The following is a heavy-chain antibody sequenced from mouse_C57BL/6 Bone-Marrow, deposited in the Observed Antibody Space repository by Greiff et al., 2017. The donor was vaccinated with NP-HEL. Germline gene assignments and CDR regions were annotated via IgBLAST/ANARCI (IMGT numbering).Heavy chain of an antibody. D-gene: IGHD1-1*01. V-gene: IGHV1-20*01. CDR1: GYSFTGYF. CDR3: AILHPYYYGSSYDAMDY. CDR2: INPYNGAT. Sequence: VQLQQSGPELVKPGDSVKISCKASGYSFTGYFMNWVMQSHGKSLEWIGRINPYNGATFYNQKFKGKATLTVDKSSSTAHMELRSLTSEDSAVYYCAILHPYYYGSSYDAMDYWGQGTSVTVSS. J-gene: IGHJ4*01.